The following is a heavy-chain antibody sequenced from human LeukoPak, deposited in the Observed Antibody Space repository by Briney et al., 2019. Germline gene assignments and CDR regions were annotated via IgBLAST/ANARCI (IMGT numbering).Heavy chain of an antibody. CDR2: INPSGGST. D-gene: IGHD4-17*01. CDR1: GYTFTSYY. V-gene: IGHV1-46*01. CDR3: ARDTHYGDYGGNYYYYYMDV. J-gene: IGHJ6*03. Sequence: GASVKVSCKASGYTFTSYYMHWVRQAPGQGLEWMGIINPSGGSTSYAQKFQGRVTMTRDMSTSTVYMELSSLRSEDTAVYYCARDTHYGDYGGNYYYYYMDVWGKGTTVTVSS.